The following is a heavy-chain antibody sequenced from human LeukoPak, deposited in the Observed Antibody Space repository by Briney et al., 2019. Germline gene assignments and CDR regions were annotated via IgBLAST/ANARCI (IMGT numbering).Heavy chain of an antibody. CDR1: GFTFSSYS. Sequence: GGSLRLSCAASGFTFSSYSMTWVRQAPGKGLEWVSSISSSSSYMYYADSVKGRFTISRDNAKNSLYLQMNSLRAEDTAVYYCARDEYYYDSSLYFQHWGQGTLVTVSS. D-gene: IGHD3-22*01. V-gene: IGHV3-21*01. CDR2: ISSSSSYM. J-gene: IGHJ1*01. CDR3: ARDEYYYDSSLYFQH.